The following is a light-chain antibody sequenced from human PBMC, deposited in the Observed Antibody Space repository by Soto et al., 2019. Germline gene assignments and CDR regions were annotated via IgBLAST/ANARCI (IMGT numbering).Light chain of an antibody. J-gene: IGKJ5*01. V-gene: IGKV1-5*01. CDR1: QSISSW. Sequence: DIQMTQSPSTLSASVGDRVTITCRASQSISSWLAWYQQKPGRAPKLLIYDASSLESGVPSRFSGSGSGTEFTLTINNLQPEDFATYYCQQLYRYPITFGQGTRLDIK. CDR2: DAS. CDR3: QQLYRYPIT.